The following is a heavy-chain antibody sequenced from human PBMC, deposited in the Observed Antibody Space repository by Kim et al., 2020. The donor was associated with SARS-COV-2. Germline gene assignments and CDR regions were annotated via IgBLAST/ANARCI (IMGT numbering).Heavy chain of an antibody. D-gene: IGHD3-10*01. CDR3: ARGGHMVRGVLDYYYYGMDV. V-gene: IGHV3-74*01. Sequence: RFTISRDNAKNTLYLQMNSLRAEDTAVYYCARGGHMVRGVLDYYYYGMDVWGQGTTVTVSS. J-gene: IGHJ6*02.